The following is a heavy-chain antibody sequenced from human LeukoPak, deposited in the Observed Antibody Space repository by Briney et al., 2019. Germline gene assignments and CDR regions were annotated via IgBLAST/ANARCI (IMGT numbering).Heavy chain of an antibody. V-gene: IGHV1-69*13. CDR1: GYTFTSYA. CDR3: AREGRYYDSSGHDAFDI. CDR2: IIPIFGTA. Sequence: SVKVSCKASGYTFTSYAMHWVRQAPGQGLEWMGGIIPIFGTANYAQKFQGRVTITADESTSTAYMELSSLRSEDTAVYYCAREGRYYDSSGHDAFDIWGQGTMVTVSS. D-gene: IGHD3-22*01. J-gene: IGHJ3*02.